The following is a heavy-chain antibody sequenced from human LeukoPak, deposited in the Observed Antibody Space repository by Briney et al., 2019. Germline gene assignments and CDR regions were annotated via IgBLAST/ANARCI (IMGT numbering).Heavy chain of an antibody. J-gene: IGHJ5*02. Sequence: ASVRVSCKASGYTFTSYGISWVRQAPGQGLEWMGWISAYNGNTNYAQKLQGRVTMTTDTSTSTAYMELRSLRSDDTAVYYCARDRASGYTNPNWFDPWGQGSLVTVSS. CDR1: GYTFTSYG. CDR3: ARDRASGYTNPNWFDP. V-gene: IGHV1-18*01. D-gene: IGHD6-13*01. CDR2: ISAYNGNT.